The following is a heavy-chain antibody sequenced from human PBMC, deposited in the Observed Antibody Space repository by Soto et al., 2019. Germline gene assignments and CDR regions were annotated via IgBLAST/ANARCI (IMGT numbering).Heavy chain of an antibody. D-gene: IGHD4-17*01. CDR1: GFNFNTYW. Sequence: GGSLRLSCAASGFNFNTYWMYWVRQAPGQGLEWVANIDTDGSRKNYVDSVKGRFIISRDNAKNSLFLQMNSLRADDTAVYYCGRVPRDGFYGNGVDVWGKGTTVTVSS. J-gene: IGHJ6*04. CDR3: GRVPRDGFYGNGVDV. CDR2: IDTDGSRK. V-gene: IGHV3-7*03.